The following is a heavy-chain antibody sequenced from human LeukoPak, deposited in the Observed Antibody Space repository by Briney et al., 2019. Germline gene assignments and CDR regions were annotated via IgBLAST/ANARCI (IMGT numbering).Heavy chain of an antibody. J-gene: IGHJ4*02. CDR2: INPNSGGT. Sequence: ASXKVSCKASGYTFTGYYMHWVRQAPGQGLEWMGRINPNSGGTNYAQKFQGRLTMTRDTSISTAYMELSRLRSDDTAVYYCARVVRFWLVQRGFDYWGQGTLVTVSS. V-gene: IGHV1-2*06. D-gene: IGHD6-19*01. CDR1: GYTFTGYY. CDR3: ARVVRFWLVQRGFDY.